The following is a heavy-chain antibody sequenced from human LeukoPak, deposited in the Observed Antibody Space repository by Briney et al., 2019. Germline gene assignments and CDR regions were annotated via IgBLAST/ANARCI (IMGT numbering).Heavy chain of an antibody. CDR3: ARDESSSFYYYYGMDV. CDR1: GYTFTSYG. Sequence: ASVKVSCKASGYTFTSYGISWVRQAPGQGLEWMGWISAYNGNTNYAQKLQGRVTMTTDTSTSTAYMELRSLRSDDTAVYYCARDESSSFYYYYGMDVWGQGTTVTVS. V-gene: IGHV1-18*01. D-gene: IGHD6-6*01. J-gene: IGHJ6*02. CDR2: ISAYNGNT.